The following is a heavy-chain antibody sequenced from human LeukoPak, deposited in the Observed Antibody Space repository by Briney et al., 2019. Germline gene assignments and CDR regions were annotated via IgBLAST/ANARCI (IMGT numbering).Heavy chain of an antibody. Sequence: ASVKVSCKGSGYTFTSYGISWVRQAPGQGVEWMGWISAYNGNTNYAQKLQGRVTITTDTSTSTAYMELRSLRSDDTAVYYCARDLGAQDYGGNSVYWGQGTLVTVSS. J-gene: IGHJ4*02. D-gene: IGHD4-23*01. V-gene: IGHV1-18*01. CDR2: ISAYNGNT. CDR3: ARDLGAQDYGGNSVY. CDR1: GYTFTSYG.